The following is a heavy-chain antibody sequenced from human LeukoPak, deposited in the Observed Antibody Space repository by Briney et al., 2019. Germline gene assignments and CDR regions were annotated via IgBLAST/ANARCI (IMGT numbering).Heavy chain of an antibody. V-gene: IGHV4-59*01. Sequence: SETLSLTCTVSGDSISSYYWSWIRQPPGKGLEWIGYIYNSGITNYNSSLKSRVTISVDTSKNQFSLNLSSVTAADTAMYYCAREVAADYYGSSGYLFDYWGQGTLVTVSS. CDR3: AREVAADYYGSSGYLFDY. J-gene: IGHJ4*02. D-gene: IGHD3-22*01. CDR2: IYNSGIT. CDR1: GDSISSYY.